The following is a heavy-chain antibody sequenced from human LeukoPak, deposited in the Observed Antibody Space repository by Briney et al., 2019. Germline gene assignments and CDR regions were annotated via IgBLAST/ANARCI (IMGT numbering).Heavy chain of an antibody. V-gene: IGHV3-23*01. J-gene: IGHJ4*02. CDR3: AKDGGGYCSSTSCYAWGGYYFDY. D-gene: IGHD2-2*03. Sequence: GGSLRLSCPASGVTLSNHAMSWVRQAPGKGLEWVSAISGSGGSTYYADSVQGRFTISRDNSKNTLYLQMNSLRAEDTALYYCAKDGGGYCSSTSCYAWGGYYFDYWGQGTLVTVSS. CDR1: GVTLSNHA. CDR2: ISGSGGST.